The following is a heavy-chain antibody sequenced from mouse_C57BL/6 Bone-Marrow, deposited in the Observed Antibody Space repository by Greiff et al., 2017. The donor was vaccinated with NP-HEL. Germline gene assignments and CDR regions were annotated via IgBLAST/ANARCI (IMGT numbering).Heavy chain of an antibody. CDR1: GYTFTSYG. Sequence: QVQLQQSGAELARPGASVKLSCKASGYTFTSYGISWVKQRTGQGLEWIGEIYPRSGNTYYNEKFKGKATLTADKSSSTAYMELRSLTSEDSAVDFCATYYGSSYRAWLAYWGQGTLVTVSA. J-gene: IGHJ3*01. CDR3: ATYYGSSYRAWLAY. CDR2: IYPRSGNT. V-gene: IGHV1-81*01. D-gene: IGHD1-1*01.